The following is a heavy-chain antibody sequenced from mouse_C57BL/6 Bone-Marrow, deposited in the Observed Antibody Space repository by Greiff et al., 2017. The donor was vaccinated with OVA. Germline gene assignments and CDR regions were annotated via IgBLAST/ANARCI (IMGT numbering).Heavy chain of an antibody. J-gene: IGHJ4*01. Sequence: EVMLVESGGGLVQPGGSLKLSCAASGFTFSDYGMAWVRQAPRKGPEWVAFISNLAYSIYYADTVTGRFTISRENAKNTLYREMSSLRSEDTAMYYCARRLCYYAMDYWGQGTSVTVSS. CDR3: ARRLCYYAMDY. V-gene: IGHV5-15*01. CDR1: GFTFSDYG. CDR2: ISNLAYSI.